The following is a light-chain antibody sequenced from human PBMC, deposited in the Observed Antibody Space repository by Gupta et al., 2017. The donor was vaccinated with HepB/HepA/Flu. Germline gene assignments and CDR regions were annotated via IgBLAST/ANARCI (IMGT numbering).Light chain of an antibody. CDR2: AAS. CDR1: QGISSY. J-gene: IGKJ3*01. Sequence: DIQLTQSPSFLSASVGDRVTITCRASQGISSYLAWYQQKPGKAPKLLIYAASTLQSGVPSRFSGSGYGTEFTLTISSLQPEDFATYYCQQLNSYPPGFTFGPGTKVDIK. CDR3: QQLNSYPPGFT. V-gene: IGKV1-9*01.